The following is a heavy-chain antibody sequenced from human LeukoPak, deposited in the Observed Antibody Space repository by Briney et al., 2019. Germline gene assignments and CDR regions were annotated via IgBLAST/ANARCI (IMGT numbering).Heavy chain of an antibody. J-gene: IGHJ4*02. V-gene: IGHV3-15*01. D-gene: IGHD3-10*01. CDR1: GFTFSSYW. CDR3: ATQLRWFGELSEFDF. CDR2: IKSKTDGGTT. Sequence: GGSLRLSCAASGFTFSSYWMTWVRQTPGQGLEWVGRIKSKTDGGTTDYAGTVKGRFTISRDDSKNTLYLQMNSLKTEDTAVYFCATQLRWFGELSEFDFWGQGTLVTVSS.